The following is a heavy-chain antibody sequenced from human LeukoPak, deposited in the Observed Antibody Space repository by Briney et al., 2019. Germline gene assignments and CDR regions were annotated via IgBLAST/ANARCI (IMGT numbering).Heavy chain of an antibody. CDR1: GFTFSSYS. V-gene: IGHV3-23*01. D-gene: IGHD1-26*01. CDR3: AKDVGKWESLHFFDY. CDR2: ISNNGGYT. Sequence: GGSLRLSCAASGFTFSSYSMNWVRQAPGKGLEWVSAISNNGGYTYYADSVQGRFTISRDNSKSTLCLQMNSLRGDDTAVYYCAKDVGKWESLHFFDYWGQGTLVTVSS. J-gene: IGHJ4*02.